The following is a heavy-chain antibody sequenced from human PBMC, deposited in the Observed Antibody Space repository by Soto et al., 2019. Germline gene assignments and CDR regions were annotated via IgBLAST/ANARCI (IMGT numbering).Heavy chain of an antibody. D-gene: IGHD4-17*01. V-gene: IGHV3-30-3*01. J-gene: IGHJ4*02. CDR2: ISYDGSKK. Sequence: QVQLVESGGGVVQPGRSLRLSCAASGFTFRNYAMHWVRQAPGKGLEWVVVISYDGSKKYYADSLEGRFTISRDNSNKTIYLQMNSLTDEDTAVYYCVRAPVSATVTTSYVDYWGQGTLVTVSS. CDR1: GFTFRNYA. CDR3: VRAPVSATVTTSYVDY.